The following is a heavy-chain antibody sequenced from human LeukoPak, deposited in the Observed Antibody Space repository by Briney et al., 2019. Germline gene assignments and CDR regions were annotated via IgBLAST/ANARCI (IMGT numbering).Heavy chain of an antibody. CDR2: INPNSGGT. V-gene: IGHV1-2*02. J-gene: IGHJ5*02. CDR3: ARAPSSSDIVVVPAASVWFDP. Sequence: ASVKVSCKASGYTFTGYYMHWVRQAPGQGLEWMGWINPNSGGTNYAQKFQGRVTMTRDTSISTAYMELSRLGSDDTAVYYCARAPSSSDIVVVPAASVWFDPWGQGTLVTVSS. CDR1: GYTFTGYY. D-gene: IGHD2-2*01.